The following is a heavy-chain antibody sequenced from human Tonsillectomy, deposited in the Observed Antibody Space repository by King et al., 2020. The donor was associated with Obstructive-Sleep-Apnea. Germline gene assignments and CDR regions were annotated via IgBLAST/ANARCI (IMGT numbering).Heavy chain of an antibody. CDR1: GFTFDDYA. Sequence: QLVQSGGGLVQPGRSLRLSCAASGFTFDDYAMHWVRQAPGKGLEGGSGISWNSDSIGYADSVKGRFTISRDNAKNSLYLQMNSLRAEDTALYDCAKDGRWQCLVRREKGYYFDYWGQGTLVTVSS. V-gene: IGHV3-9*01. CDR3: AKDGRWQCLVRREKGYYFDY. D-gene: IGHD6-19*01. J-gene: IGHJ4*02. CDR2: ISWNSDSI.